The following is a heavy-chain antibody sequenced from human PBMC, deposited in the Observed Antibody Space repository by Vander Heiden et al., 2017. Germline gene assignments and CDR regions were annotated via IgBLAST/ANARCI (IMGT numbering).Heavy chain of an antibody. CDR3: ASNSGTFAY. V-gene: IGHV4-59*12. J-gene: IGHJ4*02. CDR1: GGSISSYY. CDR2: IYSGSGT. Sequence: QVQLQLSGPGLGMPSESRSLTCTVSGGSISSYYWSWVRQPPGKGLEWIADIYSGSGTNYAPSLKGRVTISGDTSKNQLHLKLSCVTAEDTAVYYCASNSGTFAYWGQGTLVTVSS. D-gene: IGHD1-26*01.